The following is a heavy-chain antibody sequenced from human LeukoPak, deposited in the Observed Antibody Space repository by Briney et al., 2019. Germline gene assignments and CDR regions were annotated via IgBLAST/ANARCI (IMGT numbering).Heavy chain of an antibody. J-gene: IGHJ6*02. CDR2: IYYSGST. Sequence: SETLSLTCTVSGGSISSGGYYWSWIRQHPGKGLEWIGYIYYSGSTYYNPSLKSRVTMSVDTSKNQFSLKLSSVTAADTAVYYCARDTGSYSFSGMDAWGQGTTVTVSS. CDR1: GGSISSGGYY. V-gene: IGHV4-31*03. D-gene: IGHD1-26*01. CDR3: ARDTGSYSFSGMDA.